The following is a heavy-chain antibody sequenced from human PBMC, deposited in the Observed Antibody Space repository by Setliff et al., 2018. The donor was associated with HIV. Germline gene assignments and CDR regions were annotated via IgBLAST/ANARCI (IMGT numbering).Heavy chain of an antibody. CDR2: INHSGST. J-gene: IGHJ4*02. V-gene: IGHV4-34*01. CDR1: GGLFSSYY. CDR3: AAASSWDPLLDY. D-gene: IGHD6-13*01. Sequence: SETLSLTCAVYGGLFSSYYWSWIRQPPGKGLEWIGEINHSGSTNYNPSLKSRVTISVDTSMDQFSLKLNSVTAADTAVYYCAAASSWDPLLDYWGQGTLVTVSS.